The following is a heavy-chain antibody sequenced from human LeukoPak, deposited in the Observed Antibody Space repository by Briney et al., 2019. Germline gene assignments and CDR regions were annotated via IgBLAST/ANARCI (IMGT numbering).Heavy chain of an antibody. CDR1: GGSISSSSYY. Sequence: KPSETLSLTCTVSGGSISSSSYYCGWIRQPPGKVLEWIGSIYYSGSTYYNPSLKSRVTISVDTSKNQFSLKLSSVTAADTAVYYCARLEMATPFDYWGQGTLVTVSS. V-gene: IGHV4-39*01. CDR2: IYYSGST. CDR3: ARLEMATPFDY. D-gene: IGHD5-24*01. J-gene: IGHJ4*02.